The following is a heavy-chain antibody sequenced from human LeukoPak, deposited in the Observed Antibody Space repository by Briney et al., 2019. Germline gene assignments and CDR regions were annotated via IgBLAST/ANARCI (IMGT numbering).Heavy chain of an antibody. CDR1: GFTFSDYG. V-gene: IGHV3-33*06. CDR3: AKDRDTAMEIDY. D-gene: IGHD5-18*01. CDR2: IWYDGSNK. J-gene: IGHJ4*02. Sequence: GGSLRLSCAASGFTFSDYGMHWVRQAPGKGLEWVAVIWYDGSNKYYADSVKGRFTISRDNSKNTLYLQMKSLRAEDTAVYYCAKDRDTAMEIDYWGQGTLVTVSS.